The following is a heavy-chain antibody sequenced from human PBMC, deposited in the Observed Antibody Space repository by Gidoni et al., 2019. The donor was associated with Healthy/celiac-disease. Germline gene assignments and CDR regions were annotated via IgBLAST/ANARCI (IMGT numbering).Heavy chain of an antibody. CDR1: GFTFSSYA. CDR3: AKGGVRNNWFDP. CDR2: ISGSGGST. D-gene: IGHD2-8*01. V-gene: IGHV3-23*01. J-gene: IGHJ5*02. Sequence: EVQLLESGGGLVQPGGSLRLSCSASGFTFSSYAMSWVRQAPGKGLEWVSAISGSGGSTYYADSVKGRFTISRDNSKNTLYLQMNSLRAEDTAVYYCAKGGVRNNWFDPWGQGTLVTVSS.